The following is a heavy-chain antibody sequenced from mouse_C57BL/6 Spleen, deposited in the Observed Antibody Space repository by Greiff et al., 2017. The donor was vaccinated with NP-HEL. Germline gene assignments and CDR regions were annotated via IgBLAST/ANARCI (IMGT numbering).Heavy chain of an antibody. CDR3: ARRLGIFDY. D-gene: IGHD4-1*01. J-gene: IGHJ2*01. CDR2: IDPSDSYT. CDR1: GYTFTSYW. V-gene: IGHV1-50*01. Sequence: QVQLQQSGAELVKPGASVKLSCKASGYTFTSYWMQWVKQRPGQGLEWIGEIDPSDSYTNYNQKFKGKATLTVDTSSSTAYMQLSSLTSEDSAVYYCARRLGIFDYWGQGTTLTVSS.